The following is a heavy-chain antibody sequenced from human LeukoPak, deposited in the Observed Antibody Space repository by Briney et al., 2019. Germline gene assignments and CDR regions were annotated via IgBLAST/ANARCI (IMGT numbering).Heavy chain of an antibody. Sequence: PSETLSPTCTVSGGSISRSGYYWSWIRQPPGKGLEWIGYIYHSGTTFYNPSLKSRVTISVDRAKNQFSLNLRFVTAADTAVYYCARERGGRPQEAFDIWGQGTMVTVSS. V-gene: IGHV4-30-2*01. J-gene: IGHJ3*02. CDR1: GGSISRSGYY. CDR2: IYHSGTT. CDR3: ARERGGRPQEAFDI. D-gene: IGHD3-10*01.